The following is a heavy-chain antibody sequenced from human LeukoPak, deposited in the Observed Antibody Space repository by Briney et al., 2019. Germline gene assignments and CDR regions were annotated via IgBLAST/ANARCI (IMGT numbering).Heavy chain of an antibody. V-gene: IGHV3-30*04. CDR2: ISYDGSNK. Sequence: GGSLRLSCAASGFTFSSYAMHWVRQAPGKGLEWVAVISYDGSNKYYADSVKGRFTISRDNSKNTLYLQMNSLRAEDTAAYYCAKDEPNYDPTWFDPWGQGTLVTVSS. CDR1: GFTFSSYA. CDR3: AKDEPNYDPTWFDP. D-gene: IGHD3-16*01. J-gene: IGHJ5*02.